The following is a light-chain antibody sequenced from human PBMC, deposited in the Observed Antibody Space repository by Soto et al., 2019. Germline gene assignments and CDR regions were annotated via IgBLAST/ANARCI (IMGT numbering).Light chain of an antibody. V-gene: IGLV2-23*01. CDR1: SSNIGGYNI. CDR2: EGV. CDR3: CSYVGATTYV. J-gene: IGLJ1*01. Sequence: QSDLTQPASVSLSPGQSITISCIGTSSNIGGYNIVSWYQQHPGKAPKVIIYEGVKRPSGVSDRFSGSTSGVTASLTISGLQAEDEAEYYCCSYVGATTYVFGSGTKVTVL.